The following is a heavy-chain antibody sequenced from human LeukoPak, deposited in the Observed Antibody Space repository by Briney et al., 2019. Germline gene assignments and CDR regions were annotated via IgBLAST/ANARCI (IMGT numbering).Heavy chain of an antibody. CDR1: GGSISSYY. D-gene: IGHD3-10*01. Sequence: SETLSLTCTVSGGSISSYYWSWIRPPPGKGLEWIGYIYYSGSTNYNPSLKSRVTISVDTSKNQFSLKLSSVTAADTAVYYCARDRLRGVYFDYWGQETLVTVSS. V-gene: IGHV4-59*01. CDR3: ARDRLRGVYFDY. J-gene: IGHJ4*02. CDR2: IYYSGST.